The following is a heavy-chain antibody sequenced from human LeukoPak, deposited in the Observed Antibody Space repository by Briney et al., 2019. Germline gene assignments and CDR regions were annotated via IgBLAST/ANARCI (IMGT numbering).Heavy chain of an antibody. V-gene: IGHV3-23*01. D-gene: IGHD3-9*01. J-gene: IGHJ4*02. CDR1: GFTFSSYA. CDR3: AKDSIRYFDWLPYYFDY. Sequence: GALRLSCAASGFTFSSYAMSWVRQAPGKGLEWVSAISGSGGSTYYADSVKGRFTISRDNSKNTLYLQMNSLRAEDTAVYYCAKDSIRYFDWLPYYFDYWGQGTLATVSS. CDR2: ISGSGGST.